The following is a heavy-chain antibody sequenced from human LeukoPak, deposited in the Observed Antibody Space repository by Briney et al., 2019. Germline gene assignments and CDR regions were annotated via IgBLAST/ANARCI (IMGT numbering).Heavy chain of an antibody. CDR1: GYSISTGYY. Sequence: PSETLSLTCTVSGYSISTGYYWGWIRQPPGKGLEWIGSIYYSGSTYYNPSLKSRVTISVDTSKNQFSLKLSSVTAADTAVYYCARHLIAAAGNFFDYWGQGTLVTVSS. D-gene: IGHD6-13*01. CDR3: ARHLIAAAGNFFDY. V-gene: IGHV4-38-2*02. CDR2: IYYSGST. J-gene: IGHJ4*02.